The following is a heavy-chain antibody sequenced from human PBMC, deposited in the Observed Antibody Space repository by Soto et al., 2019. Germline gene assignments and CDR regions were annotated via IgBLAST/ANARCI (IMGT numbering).Heavy chain of an antibody. D-gene: IGHD3-9*01. V-gene: IGHV4-34*01. CDR3: ARGKSDYDILTGPQGPYYYYGMDV. CDR1: GGSFSGYY. CDR2: INHSGST. Sequence: SETLSLTCAVYGGSFSGYYWSWIRQPPGKWLEWIGEINHSGSTNYNPSLKSRVTISVDTSKNQFSLKLSSGTAADTAVYYCARGKSDYDILTGPQGPYYYYGMDVWGXGTTVKVS. J-gene: IGHJ6*02.